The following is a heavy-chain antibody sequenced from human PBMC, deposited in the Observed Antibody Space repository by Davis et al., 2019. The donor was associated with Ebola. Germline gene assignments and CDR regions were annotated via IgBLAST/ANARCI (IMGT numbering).Heavy chain of an antibody. V-gene: IGHV3-30*03. CDR3: ARDRTPNTAVAGRDFDY. J-gene: IGHJ4*02. D-gene: IGHD6-19*01. Sequence: GESLKISCAASGFTFSSYSMNWVRQAPGKGLDWVAVISYDGSNKFYADSVKGRFTISRDNSKNTLYVQMNSLRAEDTAVYYCARDRTPNTAVAGRDFDYWGQGTLVTVSS. CDR2: ISYDGSNK. CDR1: GFTFSSYS.